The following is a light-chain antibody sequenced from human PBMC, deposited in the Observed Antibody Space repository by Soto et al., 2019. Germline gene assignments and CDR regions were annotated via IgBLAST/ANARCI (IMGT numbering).Light chain of an antibody. V-gene: IGKV3-11*01. J-gene: IGKJ3*01. CDR3: HLRITWPFT. CDR2: DAS. CDR1: QSISSY. Sequence: EIVLTQSPATLSLSPGERATLSCRASQSISSYLALYHQKPDQAPRLLIYDASNRATGIPARFSGSGYGTDFTLTISRLEPEDFAVYYCHLRITWPFTFGPGTKVDIK.